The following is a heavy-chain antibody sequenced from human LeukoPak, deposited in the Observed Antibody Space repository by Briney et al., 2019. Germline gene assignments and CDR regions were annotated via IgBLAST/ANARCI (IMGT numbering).Heavy chain of an antibody. CDR1: GGTFSSYA. CDR3: AREGVTYYYDSSGSYFDY. J-gene: IGHJ4*02. Sequence: SGKVSCKASGGTFSSYAISWVRQAPGQGLEWMGRIIPILGIANYAQKFQGRVTITADKSTSTAYMELSSLRSEDTAVYYCAREGVTYYYDSSGSYFDYWGQGTLVTVSS. CDR2: IIPILGIA. V-gene: IGHV1-69*04. D-gene: IGHD3-22*01.